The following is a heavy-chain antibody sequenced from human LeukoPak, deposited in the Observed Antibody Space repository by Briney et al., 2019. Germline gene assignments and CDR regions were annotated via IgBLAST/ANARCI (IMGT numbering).Heavy chain of an antibody. J-gene: IGHJ4*02. Sequence: GESPKISCKGSGYNLTSYWIGWVRQMPGEGLDWMGIIYPADSDTTYSPSFQGQVTISADKSISTAYLQWSSLKASDTAMYYCVGSSGYSDYYLHHWGQGTLVTVSS. CDR3: VGSSGYSDYYLHH. V-gene: IGHV5-51*01. D-gene: IGHD3-22*01. CDR1: GYNLTSYW. CDR2: IYPADSDT.